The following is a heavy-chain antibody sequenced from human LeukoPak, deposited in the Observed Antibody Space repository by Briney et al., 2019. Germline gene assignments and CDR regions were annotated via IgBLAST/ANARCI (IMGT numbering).Heavy chain of an antibody. V-gene: IGHV4-59*01. Sequence: SETLSLTCTVSGGSISSYYWSWIRQPPGKGLEWIGYIYYSGSTNYNPSLKSRVTISVDTSENQFSLKLSSVTAADTAVYYCARVGFWSGYYTGEDYWGQGTLVTVSS. J-gene: IGHJ4*02. CDR1: GGSISSYY. CDR2: IYYSGST. CDR3: ARVGFWSGYYTGEDY. D-gene: IGHD3-3*01.